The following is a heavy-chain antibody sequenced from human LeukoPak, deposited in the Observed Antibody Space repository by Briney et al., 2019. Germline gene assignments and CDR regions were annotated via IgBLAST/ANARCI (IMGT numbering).Heavy chain of an antibody. CDR2: MSHGGSNK. D-gene: IGHD2-15*01. Sequence: GGSLRLSCAASGFTVSWYGMHWVRQAPGKGLEWVAVMSHGGSNKYYADSLKGRFTISRDNSKNTLYLQMNSLRAEDTAVYYCAKESGVYCSGGSCYFDHWGQGTLVTVSS. V-gene: IGHV3-30*18. J-gene: IGHJ4*02. CDR1: GFTVSWYG. CDR3: AKESGVYCSGGSCYFDH.